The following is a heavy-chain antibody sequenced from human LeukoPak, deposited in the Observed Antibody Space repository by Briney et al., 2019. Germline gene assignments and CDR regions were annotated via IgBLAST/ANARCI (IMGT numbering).Heavy chain of an antibody. CDR1: GGSFSGYY. Sequence: PSETLSLTCAVYGGSFSGYYWSWIRQPPGKGLEWIGEINHSGSTNYNPSLKSRVTISVDTSKNQFSLKLSSVTAADTAVYYCARQAEWELLGWFDPWGQGTLVTVSS. V-gene: IGHV4-34*01. J-gene: IGHJ5*02. D-gene: IGHD1-26*01. CDR3: ARQAEWELLGWFDP. CDR2: INHSGST.